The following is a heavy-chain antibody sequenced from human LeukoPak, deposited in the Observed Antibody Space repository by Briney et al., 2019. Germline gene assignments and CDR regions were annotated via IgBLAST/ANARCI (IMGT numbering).Heavy chain of an antibody. Sequence: GGSLRLSCAASGFTFSSFMKAVVRQAPGKGLEWVANIKQDGSEKYYVDSVKGRFTISRDNAKNSLFLQMNSLRAEDTAVYYCARDLSSWNSVYGDGRWGQGDLVTVSS. CDR2: IKQDGSEK. V-gene: IGHV3-7*05. CDR1: GFTFSSFM. CDR3: ARDLSSWNSVYGDGR. D-gene: IGHD1-1*01. J-gene: IGHJ4*02.